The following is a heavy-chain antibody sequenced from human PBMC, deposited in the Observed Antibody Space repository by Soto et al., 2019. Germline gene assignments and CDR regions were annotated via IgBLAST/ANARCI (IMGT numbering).Heavy chain of an antibody. CDR2: ASPDGTST. CDR3: TRHGSGDYSVFDP. J-gene: IGHJ5*02. D-gene: IGHD4-17*01. V-gene: IGHV3-74*01. CDR1: GFTFSSFW. Sequence: PGGSLRLSCAAPGFTFSSFWMHWVRQAPGKGLEWVSRASPDGTSTSYADSVKGRFTISRDNAKNTLFMQMNSLRAEDTAVYYCTRHGSGDYSVFDPWGQGTLVTVSS.